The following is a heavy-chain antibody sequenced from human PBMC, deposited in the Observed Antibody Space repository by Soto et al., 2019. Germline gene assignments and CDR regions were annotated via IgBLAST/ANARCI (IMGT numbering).Heavy chain of an antibody. Sequence: PGGSLRLSCTASGFTFGNYAISWFRQAPGKGLEWVGIVRSKGYGGTIQYAASVRGRFTISRDDSKSIAYLQMNSLKTEDTAVYYCSRSRSYDYWGQGTLVTVSS. J-gene: IGHJ4*02. CDR1: GFTFGNYA. D-gene: IGHD6-25*01. CDR2: VRSKGYGGTI. V-gene: IGHV3-49*03. CDR3: SRSRSYDY.